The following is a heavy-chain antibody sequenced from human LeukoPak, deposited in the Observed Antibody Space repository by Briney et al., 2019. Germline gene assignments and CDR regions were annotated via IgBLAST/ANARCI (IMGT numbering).Heavy chain of an antibody. CDR3: ARGPPRLRSPLDY. CDR2: INPNSGGT. J-gene: IGHJ4*02. Sequence: GASAKVSCKASGYTFTGYYMHWVRQAPGQGLEWMGWINPNSGGTNYAQKFQGRVTMTRDTSISTAYMELSRLRSDDTAVYYCARGPPRLRSPLDYWGQGTLVTVSS. D-gene: IGHD4-17*01. V-gene: IGHV1-2*02. CDR1: GYTFTGYY.